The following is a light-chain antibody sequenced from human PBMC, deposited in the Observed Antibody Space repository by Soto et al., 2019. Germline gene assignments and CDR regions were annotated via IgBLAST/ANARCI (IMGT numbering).Light chain of an antibody. Sequence: ESGLRQSPGTVSLSPGERDTLSCWASQSISRTFLAWYQHKPGQAPRVIIYGASRRATGIPDRFSGSGSGTDFTLTISRLEPEDFALYYCQQYYSSWTFGQGTKVE. V-gene: IGKV3-20*01. CDR3: QQYYSSWT. J-gene: IGKJ1*01. CDR2: GAS. CDR1: QSISRTF.